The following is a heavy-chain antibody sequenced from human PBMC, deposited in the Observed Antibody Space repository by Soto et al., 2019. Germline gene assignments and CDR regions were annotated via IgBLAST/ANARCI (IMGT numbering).Heavy chain of an antibody. V-gene: IGHV3-30*18. J-gene: IGHJ6*02. CDR3: AKDLYVPKIAVALSNGMDV. D-gene: IGHD6-19*01. Sequence: GGSLRLSCAASGFTFSSYGMHWVRQAPGKGREWVAVISYDGSNKYYADSVKGRFTISRDNSENTLYLQMNSLRAEDTAVYYCAKDLYVPKIAVALSNGMDVWGQGTTVTVSS. CDR2: ISYDGSNK. CDR1: GFTFSSYG.